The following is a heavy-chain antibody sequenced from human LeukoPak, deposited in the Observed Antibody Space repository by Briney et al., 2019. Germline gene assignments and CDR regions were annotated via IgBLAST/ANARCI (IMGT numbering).Heavy chain of an antibody. J-gene: IGHJ2*01. D-gene: IGHD6-19*01. CDR2: IKQDGSEK. Sequence: GGSLRLSCAASGLTFSSYWMSWVRQAPGKGLEWVANIKQDGSEKYYVDSVKGRFTISRDNAKNSLYLQMNSLRAEGTAVYYCARDLDSSGFVSWYFDLWGRGTLVTVSS. V-gene: IGHV3-7*01. CDR1: GLTFSSYW. CDR3: ARDLDSSGFVSWYFDL.